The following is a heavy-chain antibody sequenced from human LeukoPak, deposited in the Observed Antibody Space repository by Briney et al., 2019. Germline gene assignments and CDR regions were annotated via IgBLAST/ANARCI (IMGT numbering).Heavy chain of an antibody. Sequence: PSETLSLTCTVSGGSISSYYWSWIRQPAGKGLEWIGRIYTSGTTHYNPSLKSRVTMSVDTSKNQFSLKLSSVTAADTAVYYCARTLEMATITYYYYYYMDVWGKGTTVTVSS. CDR1: GGSISSYY. CDR2: IYTSGTT. J-gene: IGHJ6*03. CDR3: ARTLEMATITYYYYYYMDV. V-gene: IGHV4-4*07. D-gene: IGHD5-24*01.